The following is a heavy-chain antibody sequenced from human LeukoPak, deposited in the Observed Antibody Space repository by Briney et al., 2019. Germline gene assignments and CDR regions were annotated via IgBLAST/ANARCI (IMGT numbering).Heavy chain of an antibody. CDR3: VKEVVRDYFDY. Sequence: PGGSLRLSCAASGFPFSSYWMAWVRQAPGKGLEWVATITLDGSDSYYVDSVKGRFTVSRDNAKNSLYLQMNSLRVEDTAVYYCVKEVVRDYFDYWGQGTLVTVSS. D-gene: IGHD3-10*01. J-gene: IGHJ4*02. V-gene: IGHV3-7*03. CDR1: GFPFSSYW. CDR2: ITLDGSDS.